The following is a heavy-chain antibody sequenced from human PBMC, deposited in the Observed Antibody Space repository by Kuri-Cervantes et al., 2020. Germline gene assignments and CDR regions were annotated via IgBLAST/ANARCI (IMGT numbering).Heavy chain of an antibody. CDR3: ARAANGIAVAGRGYYFDY. D-gene: IGHD6-19*01. Sequence: ASVKVSCKASGYTFTSYYMHWVRQAPGQGLEWMGIINPSGGSTSYAQKFQGRVTMTRDTSTSTVYMELSSLRSEDTAVYYCARAANGIAVAGRGYYFDYWGQGTLGTGSS. CDR1: GYTFTSYY. V-gene: IGHV1-46*01. CDR2: INPSGGST. J-gene: IGHJ4*02.